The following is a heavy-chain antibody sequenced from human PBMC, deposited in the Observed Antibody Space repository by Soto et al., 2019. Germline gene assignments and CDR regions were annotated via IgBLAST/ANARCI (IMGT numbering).Heavy chain of an antibody. CDR2: INHSGST. J-gene: IGHJ5*02. V-gene: IGHV4-34*01. Sequence: PSETLSLTSAFYGWSFSGYYWSWIRQPPGKGLEWIGEINHSGSTNYNPSLKSRVTISVDTSKNQFSLKLSSVTAADTAVYYCAARSDYVRWFDPWGQGTLVTVSS. CDR1: GWSFSGYY. D-gene: IGHD4-17*01. CDR3: AARSDYVRWFDP.